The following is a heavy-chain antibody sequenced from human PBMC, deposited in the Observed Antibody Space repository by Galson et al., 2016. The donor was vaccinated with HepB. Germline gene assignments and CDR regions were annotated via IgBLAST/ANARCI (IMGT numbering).Heavy chain of an antibody. CDR3: ASPLIELRDAFGV. D-gene: IGHD2-8*01. J-gene: IGHJ3*01. CDR2: IYYTGSP. Sequence: SETLSLTCTVSGGSISSSRYYWGWIRQPPGKGLEWIGSIYYTGSPYYNPSLKSRVTISVDTSKNQFSLKLTSVTAPDTAVYYCASPLIELRDAFGVWGQGTMVTVSS. CDR1: GGSISSSRYY. V-gene: IGHV4-39*01.